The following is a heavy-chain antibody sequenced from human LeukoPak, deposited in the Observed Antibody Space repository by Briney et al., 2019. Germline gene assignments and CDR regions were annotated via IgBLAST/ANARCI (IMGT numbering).Heavy chain of an antibody. CDR2: IYYSGST. J-gene: IGHJ4*02. V-gene: IGHV4-59*01. CDR3: ARTSGSSWYRGRYYFDY. CDR1: GGSISSYY. D-gene: IGHD6-13*01. Sequence: SETLSLTCTVSGGSISSYYWSWIRQPPGKGLEWIGYIYYSGSTNYNPSLKSRVTISVDTSKNQFSPKLSSVTAADTAVYYCARTSGSSWYRGRYYFDYWGQGTLVTVSS.